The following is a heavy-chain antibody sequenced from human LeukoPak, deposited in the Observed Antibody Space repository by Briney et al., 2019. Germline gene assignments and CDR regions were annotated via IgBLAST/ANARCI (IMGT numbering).Heavy chain of an antibody. J-gene: IGHJ3*02. D-gene: IGHD3-22*01. Sequence: PGGSLRLSCAASGFTFSSHSMSWVRQAPGKGLEWVSGISWNSGSIGYADSVKGRFTISRDNAKNSLYLQMNSLRAEDMALYYCAKGGGYYDSSGYHGHDAFDIWGQGTMVTVSS. CDR3: AKGGGYYDSSGYHGHDAFDI. V-gene: IGHV3-9*03. CDR1: GFTFSSHS. CDR2: ISWNSGSI.